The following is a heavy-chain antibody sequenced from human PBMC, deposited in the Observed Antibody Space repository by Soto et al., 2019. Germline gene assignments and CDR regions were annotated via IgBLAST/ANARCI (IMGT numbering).Heavy chain of an antibody. CDR1: GYTFTSYG. CDR3: ARVDRYYDILPGESAFDI. CDR2: ISAYNGNT. V-gene: IGHV1-18*04. J-gene: IGHJ3*02. D-gene: IGHD3-9*01. Sequence: GASVKVSCKASGYTFTSYGISWVRQAPGQGLEWMGWISAYNGNTNYAQKLQGRVTMTTDTSTSTAYMELRSLRSDDTAVYYCARVDRYYDILPGESAFDIWGQGTMVTV.